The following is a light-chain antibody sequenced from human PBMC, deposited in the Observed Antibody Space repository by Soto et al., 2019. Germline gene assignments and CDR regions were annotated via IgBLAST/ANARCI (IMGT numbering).Light chain of an antibody. J-gene: IGLJ3*02. Sequence: QAVVTQPPSASGTPGQRVTMSCSGSSSNIGGNSVNWYQQLPGTAPKLLIYSNNHRPSGVPDRFSASKSGSSASLAISGLQSEDEADYYCAAWDDRLNGVVFGGGTKLTVL. CDR2: SNN. V-gene: IGLV1-44*01. CDR3: AAWDDRLNGVV. CDR1: SSNIGGNS.